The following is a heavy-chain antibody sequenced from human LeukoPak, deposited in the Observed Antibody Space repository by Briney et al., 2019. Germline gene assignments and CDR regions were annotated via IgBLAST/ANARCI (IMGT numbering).Heavy chain of an antibody. V-gene: IGHV4-4*08. CDR2: IYSSGST. CDR3: ARDYVNSGLGQRDEAAFDI. D-gene: IGHD3-16*01. CDR1: GVTISSYY. J-gene: IGHJ3*02. Sequence: WETLTLTCAVSGVTISSYYWSWIRQPPGKGLEWIGAIYSSGSTNYNPSLKSRVTMSVDTSKNQFYLKLSSVTAADTAVYYCARDYVNSGLGQRDEAAFDIWGQGTMVTVSS.